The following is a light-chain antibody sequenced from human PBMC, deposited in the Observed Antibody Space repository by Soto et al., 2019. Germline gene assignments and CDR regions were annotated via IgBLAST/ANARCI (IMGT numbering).Light chain of an antibody. CDR2: AAS. CDR3: LQDYDYPFT. Sequence: AIQMTQSPSSLSASVGDRVTIACRASQVVKNELSWYQQKPGKAPKLLIYAASSLQSGVPSRFSGSGSGTDFTLTISSLQPDDFATYYCLQDYDYPFTFGQGTKVEIK. J-gene: IGKJ1*01. V-gene: IGKV1-6*01. CDR1: QVVKNE.